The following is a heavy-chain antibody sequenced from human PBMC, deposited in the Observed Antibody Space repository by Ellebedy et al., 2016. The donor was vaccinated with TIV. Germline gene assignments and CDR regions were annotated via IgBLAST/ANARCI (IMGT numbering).Heavy chain of an antibody. CDR3: ARDQTVTIGDY. CDR1: GFTFSSYW. CDR2: INSDGSST. Sequence: GESLKISXAASGFTFSSYWMHWVRQAPGKGLVWVSRINSDGSSTSYADSVKGRFTISRDNAKNTLYLQMNSLRAEDTAVYYCARDQTVTIGDYWGQGTLVTVSS. D-gene: IGHD4-17*01. J-gene: IGHJ4*02. V-gene: IGHV3-74*01.